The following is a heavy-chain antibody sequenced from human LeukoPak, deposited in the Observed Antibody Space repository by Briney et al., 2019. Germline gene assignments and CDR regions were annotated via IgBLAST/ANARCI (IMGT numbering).Heavy chain of an antibody. CDR1: GGSFSGYY. CDR3: ARLRFLEWPLYYYYGMDV. CDR2: INHSGST. V-gene: IGHV4-34*01. Sequence: SETLSLTCAVYGGSFSGYYWSWIRQPPGKGLEWIGEINHSGSTNYNPSLKSRVTISVDTSKNQFSLKLSSVTAADTAVYYCARLRFLEWPLYYYYGMDVWGQGTTVTVSS. D-gene: IGHD3-3*01. J-gene: IGHJ6*02.